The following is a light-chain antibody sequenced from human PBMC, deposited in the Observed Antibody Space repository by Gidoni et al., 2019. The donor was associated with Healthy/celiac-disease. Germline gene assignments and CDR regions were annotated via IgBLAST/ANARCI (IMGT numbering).Light chain of an antibody. J-gene: IGKJ2*01. Sequence: DIQVTQSRPSLSASVGDRVTITCRASQSISSYLNWYQQKPGKAPKLLIYAASSLQSGVPSRFSGSGSGTDFTLTISSLQPEDVATYYCQQSYSTPYTFGQGTKLEIK. CDR2: AAS. V-gene: IGKV1-39*01. CDR3: QQSYSTPYT. CDR1: QSISSY.